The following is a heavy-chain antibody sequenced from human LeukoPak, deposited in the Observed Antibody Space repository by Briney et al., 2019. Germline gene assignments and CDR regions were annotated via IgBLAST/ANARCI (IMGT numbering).Heavy chain of an antibody. J-gene: IGHJ4*02. D-gene: IGHD6-25*01. Sequence: PGGSLRLSCAASGFTFSSYAVSWVRQAPGEGLEWVSGISAGGDTTYTADSVRGRFTISRDNSNNTLYLQMNTLTAEDTAVYYCAAISYSGTWPVGYWGQGILVTVTA. CDR1: GFTFSSYA. V-gene: IGHV3-23*01. CDR3: AAISYSGTWPVGY. CDR2: ISAGGDTT.